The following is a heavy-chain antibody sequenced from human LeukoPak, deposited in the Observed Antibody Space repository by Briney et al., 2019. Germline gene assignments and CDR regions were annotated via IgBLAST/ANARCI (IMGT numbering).Heavy chain of an antibody. CDR3: SRAPSLVVVPADSFRSYYYYYMDV. D-gene: IGHD2-2*01. CDR1: GFTFSSYE. CDR2: ISSTGSTI. J-gene: IGHJ6*03. Sequence: GGSLRLSCAASGFTFSSYEMNWVRQAPGKGLEWVSYISSTGSTIYYADSVKGRFTISRDNAKNSLYLQMNTLRAEDTAVYYCSRAPSLVVVPADSFRSYYYYYMDVWGKGTTVTISS. V-gene: IGHV3-48*03.